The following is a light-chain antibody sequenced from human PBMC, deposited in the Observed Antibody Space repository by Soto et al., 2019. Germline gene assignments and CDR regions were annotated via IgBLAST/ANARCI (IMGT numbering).Light chain of an antibody. Sequence: QSALTQPPSVSGAPGQRVTISCTGSSSNIGAGYDVHWYQQLPGTAPKLLIYGNSNRPSGVPDRFSGSKSGTSASLAITGXQAXXEAXXYCQSYDSSLSGSVFGGGTKVTVL. J-gene: IGLJ3*02. CDR1: SSNIGAGYD. CDR2: GNS. CDR3: QSYDSSLSGSV. V-gene: IGLV1-40*01.